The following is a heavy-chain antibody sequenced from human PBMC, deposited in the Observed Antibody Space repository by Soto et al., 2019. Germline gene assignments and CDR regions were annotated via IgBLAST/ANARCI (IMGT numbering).Heavy chain of an antibody. V-gene: IGHV1-69*06. CDR2: IIPIFGTP. J-gene: IGHJ5*02. CDR1: AGTVSNHA. D-gene: IGHD4-17*01. Sequence: QAELVQSAAEVKKPGSSVKVSCKASAGTVSNHAISWVRQAPGQGLDWMGGIIPIFGTPDYAQKFQGRVTITADTSTDTVYMELRSLRSEDTAVYYCAKFNVGDYVCWFDPWGQGTLVTVYS. CDR3: AKFNVGDYVCWFDP.